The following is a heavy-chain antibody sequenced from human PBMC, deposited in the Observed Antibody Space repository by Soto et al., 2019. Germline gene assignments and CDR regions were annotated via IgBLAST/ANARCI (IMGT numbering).Heavy chain of an antibody. V-gene: IGHV1-3*05. J-gene: IGHJ4*01. CDR3: ARGITLPTPLDY. D-gene: IGHD1-20*01. CDR2: INAGNGNT. Sequence: QVQLVQSGAEEKKPGASVKVSCKASGYTFTSYAMHWVRQAPGQRLEWMGWINAGNGNTKYSQKFQGRVTITRDTSASPAYMERSSLRSEDTAVYYCARGITLPTPLDYWGHGTLVTVSS. CDR1: GYTFTSYA.